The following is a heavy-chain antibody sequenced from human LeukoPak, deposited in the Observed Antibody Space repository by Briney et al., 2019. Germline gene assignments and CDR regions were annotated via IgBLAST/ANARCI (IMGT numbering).Heavy chain of an antibody. Sequence: SGTLSLTCTVSGVSISSSDSYWSWIRQPPGKGLEWIGYIYYSGSTNYNPSLKSRVTISVDTSKNQFSLKLSSVTAADTAVYYCARSVEGYCSGGSCYSYYYYMDVWGKGTTVTVSS. CDR3: ARSVEGYCSGGSCYSYYYYMDV. CDR2: IYYSGST. V-gene: IGHV4-61*08. CDR1: GVSISSSDSY. D-gene: IGHD2-15*01. J-gene: IGHJ6*03.